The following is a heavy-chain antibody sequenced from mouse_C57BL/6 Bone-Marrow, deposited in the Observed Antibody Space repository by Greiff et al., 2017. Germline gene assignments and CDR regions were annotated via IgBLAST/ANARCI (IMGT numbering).Heavy chain of an antibody. Sequence: DVKLQESGAELVRPGASVTLSCTASGFNIKDDYMHWVKQTPEQGLEWIGWIDPETGDTEYAPKFQGKATITADTSSNTAYLQLSSLTSEDSAVXYCTRVYYDKSCWYFDVWGTGTTVTVSA. V-gene: IGHV14-4*01. J-gene: IGHJ1*03. CDR1: GFNIKDDY. CDR3: TRVYYDKSCWYFDV. D-gene: IGHD2-4*01. CDR2: IDPETGDT.